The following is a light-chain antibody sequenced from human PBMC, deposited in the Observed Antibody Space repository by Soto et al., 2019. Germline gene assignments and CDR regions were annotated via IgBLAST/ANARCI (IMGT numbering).Light chain of an antibody. CDR3: QQYKDWPTIT. V-gene: IGKV3-15*01. CDR1: DVVGSN. CDR2: GAS. Sequence: EIVMTQSPATLSVSPGERATLSCRASDVVGSNLAWYQQKPGQAPRLLIYGASTRATGIPGRFSGSGFGTEFTLTINGLQPEDFAVYYCQQYKDWPTITFGQGTRLEIK. J-gene: IGKJ5*01.